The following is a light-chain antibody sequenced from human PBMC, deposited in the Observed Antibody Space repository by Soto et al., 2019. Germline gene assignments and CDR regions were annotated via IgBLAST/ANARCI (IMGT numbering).Light chain of an antibody. CDR2: DAS. CDR3: QQRSNWPFLT. Sequence: EIVLTQSPATLSLSPGERATLSCRDSQSVSSYLAWYQQKPGQAPRLLIYDASNRATGIPARFSGSGSGTDFTLTISSLEPEDFAVYYCQQRSNWPFLTFGGGTKVDIK. V-gene: IGKV3-11*01. J-gene: IGKJ4*01. CDR1: QSVSSY.